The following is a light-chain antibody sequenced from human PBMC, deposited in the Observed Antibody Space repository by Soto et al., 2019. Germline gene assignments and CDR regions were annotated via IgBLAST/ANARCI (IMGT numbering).Light chain of an antibody. J-gene: IGLJ2*01. V-gene: IGLV3-1*01. CDR1: KLGEEY. CDR3: QAWDTTTVL. CDR2: QES. Sequence: SYELTQPPAVSVSPGQTASITCSGDKLGEEYTSWYQQKQGQSPVLVIYQESQRPSGIPERFSGSKSGNTATLTISGTQAMDAADYYCQAWDTTTVLFGGGTKLTVL.